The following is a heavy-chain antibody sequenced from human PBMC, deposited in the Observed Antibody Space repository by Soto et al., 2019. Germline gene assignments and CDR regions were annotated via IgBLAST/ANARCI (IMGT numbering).Heavy chain of an antibody. J-gene: IGHJ6*02. Sequence: PGGSLRLSCAASGFTFSSYGMHWVRQAPGKGLEWVAVIWYDGSNKYYADSVKGRFTISRDNSKNTLYLQMNSLRAEDTAVYYCARDEYSSGWYIYYYYYGMDVWGQGTTVTVSS. CDR2: IWYDGSNK. CDR3: ARDEYSSGWYIYYYYYGMDV. D-gene: IGHD6-19*01. V-gene: IGHV3-33*01. CDR1: GFTFSSYG.